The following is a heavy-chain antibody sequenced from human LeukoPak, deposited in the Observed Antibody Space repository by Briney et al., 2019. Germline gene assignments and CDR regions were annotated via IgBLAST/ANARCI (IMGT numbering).Heavy chain of an antibody. CDR1: GGTFSSYA. D-gene: IGHD1-14*01. CDR2: ISANNGNT. J-gene: IGHJ4*02. Sequence: ASVKVSCKASGGTFSSYAISWVRQAPGQGLEWMGWISANNGNTNYAQKLQGRVTMTTDTSTSTAYMELRSLRSDDTAVYYCARAHAGMTPPTYWGQGTLVTVSS. CDR3: ARAHAGMTPPTY. V-gene: IGHV1-18*01.